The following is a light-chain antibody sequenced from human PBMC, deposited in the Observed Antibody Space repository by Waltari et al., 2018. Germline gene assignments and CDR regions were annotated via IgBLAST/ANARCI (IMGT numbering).Light chain of an antibody. J-gene: IGKJ4*01. CDR3: QQYKSYPLT. V-gene: IGKV1-16*02. CDR1: QDISHY. Sequence: DIQMTQSPSSLSASVGDRVTITCRASQDISHYLAWFQQKPGKAPKSLIYAASNLQSWVPSKFSGGGSGTDFTLTISSLQPEDFATYYCQQYKSYPLTFGGGTKVEIK. CDR2: AAS.